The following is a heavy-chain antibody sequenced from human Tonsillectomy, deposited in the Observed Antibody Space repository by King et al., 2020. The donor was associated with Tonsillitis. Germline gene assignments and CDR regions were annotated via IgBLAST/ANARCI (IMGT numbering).Heavy chain of an antibody. Sequence: VQLVESGGGVVQPGRSLRVSCAASGFTFSSYAMHWVRQAPGKGLEWVAVISYDGSNKYYADSVKGRFTISRDNSKNTLYLQMNSLRAEDTAVYYCARDAIVVIPGAPGYWGQGILVTVSS. CDR3: ARDAIVVIPGAPGY. J-gene: IGHJ4*02. V-gene: IGHV3-30-3*01. CDR2: ISYDGSNK. D-gene: IGHD2-2*01. CDR1: GFTFSSYA.